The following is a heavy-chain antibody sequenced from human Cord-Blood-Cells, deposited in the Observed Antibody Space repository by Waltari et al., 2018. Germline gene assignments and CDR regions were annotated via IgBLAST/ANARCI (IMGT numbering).Heavy chain of an antibody. J-gene: IGHJ4*02. CDR3: ARGPIAAAGT. V-gene: IGHV3-30-3*01. CDR1: GFTFSSYA. Sequence: QVQLVESGGGVVQPGRSLRLSCAASGFTFSSYAMHWVRQAPGKGLGWVAVISYDGSNKYYADSVKGRFTISRDNSKNTLDLQMNSLRAEDTAVYYCARGPIAAAGTWGQGTLVTVSS. CDR2: ISYDGSNK. D-gene: IGHD6-13*01.